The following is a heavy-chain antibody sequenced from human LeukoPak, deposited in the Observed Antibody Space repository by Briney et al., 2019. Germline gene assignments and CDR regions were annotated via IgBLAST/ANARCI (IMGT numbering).Heavy chain of an antibody. Sequence: ASVKVSCKASGYTFTGYYMHWVRQAPGQGLEWMGWINPNSGGTNYAQKFQGWVTMTRDTSISTAYMELSRLRSDDTAVYYCARDLTYSSSWTTWNAFDIWGQGTMVTVSS. J-gene: IGHJ3*02. CDR3: ARDLTYSSSWTTWNAFDI. D-gene: IGHD6-13*01. V-gene: IGHV1-2*04. CDR2: INPNSGGT. CDR1: GYTFTGYY.